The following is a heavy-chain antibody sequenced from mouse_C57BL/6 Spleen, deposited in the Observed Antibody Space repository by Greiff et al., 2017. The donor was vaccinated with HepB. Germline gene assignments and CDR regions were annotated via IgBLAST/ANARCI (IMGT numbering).Heavy chain of an antibody. V-gene: IGHV1-4*01. CDR2: INPSSGYT. CDR3: ARDGGITTVVADDY. CDR1: GYTFTSYT. J-gene: IGHJ2*01. D-gene: IGHD1-1*01. Sequence: QVQLQQSGAELARPGASVKMSCKASGYTFTSYTMHWVKQRPGQGLEWIGYINPSSGYTKYNQKFKDKATLTADKSSSTAYMQLSSLTSEDYAVYYCARDGGITTVVADDYWGQGTTLTVSS.